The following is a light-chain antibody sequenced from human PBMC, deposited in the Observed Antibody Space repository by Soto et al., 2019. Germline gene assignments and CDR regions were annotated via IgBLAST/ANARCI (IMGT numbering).Light chain of an antibody. CDR2: GIS. J-gene: IGKJ5*01. CDR1: QIVNSN. CDR3: QQHTQWPIT. Sequence: EVVMTQSPATLSVSPGERATPSSRASQIVNSNYLAWYQQKPGQPPRLLIYGISTRATGIPDRFSASGSGTEFTLTISSLQPEDFAIYYCQQHTQWPITFGQGTRLEMK. V-gene: IGKV3D-15*01.